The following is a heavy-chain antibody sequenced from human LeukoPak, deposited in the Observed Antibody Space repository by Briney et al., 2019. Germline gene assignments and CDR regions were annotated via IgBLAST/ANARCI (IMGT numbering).Heavy chain of an antibody. V-gene: IGHV3-7*03. D-gene: IGHD3-3*01. Sequence: GGSLRLSCAASGFTFSLYWMNWVRRAPGKGLEWVANIKQDGSEKNYVDSVKGRFTISRDNSKNTLYLQMNSLRAEDTAVYYCAKRQFLEPIDYWGQGTLVTVSS. CDR1: GFTFSLYW. CDR3: AKRQFLEPIDY. CDR2: IKQDGSEK. J-gene: IGHJ4*02.